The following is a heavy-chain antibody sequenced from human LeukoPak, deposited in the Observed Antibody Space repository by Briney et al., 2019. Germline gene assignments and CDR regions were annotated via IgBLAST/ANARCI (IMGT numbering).Heavy chain of an antibody. V-gene: IGHV3-23*01. D-gene: IGHD3-22*01. CDR2: ISGSGGST. CDR1: GFTFSSYA. Sequence: GGSLRLSCAASGFTFSSYAMSWVRQAPGKGLEWVSAISGSGGSTYYADSVKGRFTISRDNSKNTLYLQMNSLRAEDTAVYYCATIGNTMIVVAYQRGDYWGQGTLVTVSS. J-gene: IGHJ4*02. CDR3: ATIGNTMIVVAYQRGDY.